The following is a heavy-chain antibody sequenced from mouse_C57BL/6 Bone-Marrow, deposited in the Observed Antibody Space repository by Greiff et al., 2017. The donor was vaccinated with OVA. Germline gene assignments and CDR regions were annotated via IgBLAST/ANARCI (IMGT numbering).Heavy chain of an antibody. V-gene: IGHV1-42*01. CDR1: GYSFTGYY. D-gene: IGHD1-1*01. CDR2: INPSTGGT. Sequence: EVQLQQSGPELVQPGASVKISCKASGYSFTGYYMNWVKQSPEKSLEWIGEINPSTGGTTYNQKFKAKATLTVDKSSSTAYMQLKSLTSEDSAVYYSARYLITTVVPHYFDYWGQGTTLTVSS. CDR3: ARYLITTVVPHYFDY. J-gene: IGHJ2*01.